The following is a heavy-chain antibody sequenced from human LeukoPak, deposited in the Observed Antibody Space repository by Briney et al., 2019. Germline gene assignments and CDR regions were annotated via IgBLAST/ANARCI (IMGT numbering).Heavy chain of an antibody. CDR3: ARDRGCSSTSCYRLSHFDY. D-gene: IGHD2-2*01. CDR1: GGTFSSYA. J-gene: IGHJ4*02. CDR2: IIPIFGTA. V-gene: IGHV1-69*05. Sequence: SVKVSCKASGGTFSSYAISWVRQAPGQGLEWMGGIIPIFGTANYAQKFQGRVTITTDESTSKAYMELSSLRSEDTAVYYCARDRGCSSTSCYRLSHFDYWGQGTLVTVSS.